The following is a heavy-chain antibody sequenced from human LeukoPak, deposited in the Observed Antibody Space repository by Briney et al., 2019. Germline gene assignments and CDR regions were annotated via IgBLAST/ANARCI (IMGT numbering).Heavy chain of an antibody. CDR1: GFTFSRYW. V-gene: IGHV3-7*01. CDR3: ARLLVYNSGGEAFDY. J-gene: IGHJ4*02. CDR2: IKKDGSEK. Sequence: GGSLRLSCAASGFTFSRYWMSWVRQAPGKGLEWVANIKKDGSEKYYVDSVKGRFTISRDNAKNSLYLQMNSLRAEDTAVHYCARLLVYNSGGEAFDYWGPGTLVTVSS. D-gene: IGHD3-10*01.